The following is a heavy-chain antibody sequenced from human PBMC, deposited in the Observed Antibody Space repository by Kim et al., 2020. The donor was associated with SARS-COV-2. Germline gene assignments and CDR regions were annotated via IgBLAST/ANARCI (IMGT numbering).Heavy chain of an antibody. V-gene: IGHV3-30*18. J-gene: IGHJ4*02. Sequence: GGSLRLSCAASGFTFSSYGMHWVRQAPGKGLEWVTVISHDGSQKYYVDSVKGRFTISRDNSKNTLDLQMNSLRAEDTAVYYCAKEGYYGSGSFPDYWGQG. CDR2: ISHDGSQK. D-gene: IGHD3-10*01. CDR1: GFTFSSYG. CDR3: AKEGYYGSGSFPDY.